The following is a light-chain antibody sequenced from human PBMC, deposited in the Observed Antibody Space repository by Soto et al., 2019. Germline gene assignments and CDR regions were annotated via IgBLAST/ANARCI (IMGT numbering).Light chain of an antibody. CDR2: GAS. V-gene: IGKV3-20*01. CDR3: QQYGSSPL. Sequence: EIVLPQSPGPLSLSPGERATLSCRASQSVSSSYLAWYQQKPGQAPRLLIYGASSRATGIPDRFSGSGSGTDFTLTISRLEPEHFAVYYCQQYGSSPLFGQGTVLESK. CDR1: QSVSSSY. J-gene: IGKJ2*01.